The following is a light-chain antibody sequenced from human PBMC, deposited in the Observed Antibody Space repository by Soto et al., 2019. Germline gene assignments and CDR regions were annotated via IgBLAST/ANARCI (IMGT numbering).Light chain of an antibody. CDR3: QHHNTYPST. CDR2: LGS. Sequence: DIVMTQSPLSLPVTPGEPASISCRSSQSLLHSNGYNYLDWYLQKPGQSPQLLIYLGSNRASGVSARFSGSGSDTDLTLNISRVEAEDVGVYYCQHHNTYPSTFGQAPKVDIK. J-gene: IGKJ1*01. CDR1: QSLLHSNGYNY. V-gene: IGKV2-28*01.